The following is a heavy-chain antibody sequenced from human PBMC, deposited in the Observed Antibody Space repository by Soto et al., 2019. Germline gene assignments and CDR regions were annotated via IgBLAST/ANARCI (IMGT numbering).Heavy chain of an antibody. J-gene: IGHJ4*02. D-gene: IGHD1-7*01. CDR1: GFTFSSYV. CDR2: ISARSDII. Sequence: EVQLLESGGGLVQPGGSLILSCAASGFTFSSYVMSWVRQTPGKGLEWVSTISARSDIIEYADSVKGRFTISRDNSKNTLYLQMNSLRAEDTAVYYCEKKLMGTNPFDYWGQGTLVTVSS. V-gene: IGHV3-23*01. CDR3: EKKLMGTNPFDY.